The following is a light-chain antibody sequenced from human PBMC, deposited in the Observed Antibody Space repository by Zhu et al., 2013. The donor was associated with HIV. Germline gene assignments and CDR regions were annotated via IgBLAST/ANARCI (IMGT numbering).Light chain of an antibody. CDR1: RSISTS. J-gene: IGKJ1*01. CDR2: EAS. CDR3: QQRSEWWT. Sequence: EVVLTQSPATLSLSPGERATLFCRASRSISTSVAWYQQRPGHAPRLLIYEASNRATGIPARFSGSGSGTDFTLTISSLEPEDFATYYCQQRSEWWTFGQGTKDGHQT. V-gene: IGKV3-11*01.